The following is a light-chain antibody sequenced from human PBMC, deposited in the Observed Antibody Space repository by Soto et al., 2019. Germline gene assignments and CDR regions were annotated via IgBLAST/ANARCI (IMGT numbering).Light chain of an antibody. Sequence: QSALTQPASVSGSLGQSITISCSGTSRDVGGFHYVSWYQQHPGIAPKVLIYEVTNRPSGVSYRFSASKSGNTASLTISGLQAEDEADYYCSSYSSSGALRFGGGTKLTVL. V-gene: IGLV2-14*01. CDR1: SRDVGGFHY. CDR3: SSYSSSGALR. CDR2: EVT. J-gene: IGLJ2*01.